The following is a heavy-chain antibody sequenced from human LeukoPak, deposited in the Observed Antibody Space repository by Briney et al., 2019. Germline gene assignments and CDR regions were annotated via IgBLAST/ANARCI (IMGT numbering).Heavy chain of an antibody. CDR1: GFTFSSYW. D-gene: IGHD6-6*01. CDR3: ARPASIAARTNWFDP. J-gene: IGHJ5*02. CDR2: IKQDGSEK. Sequence: QPGGSLRLSCAASGFTFSSYWMSWVRQAPGKGLEWVANIKQDGSEKYYVDSVKGRFTISRDNAKNSLYLQMNSLRSEDTAVYYCARPASIAARTNWFDPWGQGTLVTVSS. V-gene: IGHV3-7*03.